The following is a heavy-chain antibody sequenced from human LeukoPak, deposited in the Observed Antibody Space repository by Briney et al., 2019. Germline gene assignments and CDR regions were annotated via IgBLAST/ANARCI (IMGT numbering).Heavy chain of an antibody. CDR3: AKGDCDGSGSLSY. CDR1: GFTFSSYG. D-gene: IGHD3-22*01. J-gene: IGHJ4*02. V-gene: IGHV3-30*02. CDR2: IQYDGKNK. Sequence: PGGSLRLSCAASGFTFSSYGMHWVRQAPGKGLGWVAFIQYDGKNKYYADSVKGRFTISRDNSKNTLYLQMNSLRDEDTAVYYCAKGDCDGSGSLSYWGQGTLVTVSS.